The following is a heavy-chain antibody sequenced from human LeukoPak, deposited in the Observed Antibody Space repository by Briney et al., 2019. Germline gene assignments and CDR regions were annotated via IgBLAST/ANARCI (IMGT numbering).Heavy chain of an antibody. V-gene: IGHV3-23*01. CDR3: AKEIVVVPAAIVSYYYYGMDV. D-gene: IGHD2-2*02. Sequence: PGGSLRLSCAASGFTFSSYAMSWVRQAPGKGLEWVSAISGSGGSTYYADSVKGRFTISSDNSKNTLYLQMNSLRAEDTAVYYCAKEIVVVPAAIVSYYYYGMDVWGQGTTVTVSS. CDR2: ISGSGGST. CDR1: GFTFSSYA. J-gene: IGHJ6*02.